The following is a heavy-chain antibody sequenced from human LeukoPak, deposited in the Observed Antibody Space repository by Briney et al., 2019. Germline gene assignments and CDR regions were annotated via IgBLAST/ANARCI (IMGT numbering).Heavy chain of an antibody. V-gene: IGHV4-59*12. CDR2: IYYSGST. J-gene: IGHJ5*02. CDR3: ARGHGDYERLLYNWFDP. D-gene: IGHD4-17*01. CDR1: GGSISSYY. Sequence: SETLCLTCTVSGGSISSYYWSWIRQPPGKGLEWIGYIYYSGSTYYNPSLKSRVTISVDTSRNQFSLKLSSVTAADTAVYYCARGHGDYERLLYNWFDPWGQGTLVTVSS.